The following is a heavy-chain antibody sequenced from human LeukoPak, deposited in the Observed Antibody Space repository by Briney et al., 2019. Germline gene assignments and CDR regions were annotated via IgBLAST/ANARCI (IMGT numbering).Heavy chain of an antibody. J-gene: IGHJ6*03. CDR2: IYTSGSS. CDR1: GYSISSGYY. CDR3: ARLGSYVYMDL. D-gene: IGHD3-16*01. V-gene: IGHV4-4*07. Sequence: SETLSLTCTVSGYSISSGYYWGWIRQPAGKGLEWIGRIYTSGSSNYNPSLKSRVTMSVDTSKHQFSLNLHSVPAAHTAVYYCARLGSYVYMDLWGKGTTVTISS.